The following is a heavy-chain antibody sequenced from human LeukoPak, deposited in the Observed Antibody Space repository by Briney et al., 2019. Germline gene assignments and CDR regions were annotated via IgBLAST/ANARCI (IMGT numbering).Heavy chain of an antibody. CDR2: INPNSGGT. V-gene: IGHV1-2*02. Sequence: GASVTVSCKASGYTFTGYYMHWVRQAPGQGLEWMGWINPNSGGTNYAQKFQGRATMTRDTSISTAYMELSRLRSDDTAVYYCAVQYWEGNWFDPWGQGTLVTVSS. D-gene: IGHD2-8*02. CDR1: GYTFTGYY. CDR3: AVQYWEGNWFDP. J-gene: IGHJ5*02.